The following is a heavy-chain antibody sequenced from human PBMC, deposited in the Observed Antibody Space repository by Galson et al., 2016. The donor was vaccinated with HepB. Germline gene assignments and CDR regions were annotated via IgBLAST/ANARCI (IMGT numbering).Heavy chain of an antibody. CDR2: IYFSGIT. D-gene: IGHD3-22*01. V-gene: IGHV4-31*03. Sequence: TLSLTCTVSGGSISIGGYYWSWFRQHPGKALEWIGYIYFSGITNYNPSLESRLTMSVDTSKNQFSLKLNSVSAADTAVYYCARTGDSGGYLSGYWGQGTLVTVSS. CDR1: GGSISIGGYY. CDR3: ARTGDSGGYLSGY. J-gene: IGHJ4*02.